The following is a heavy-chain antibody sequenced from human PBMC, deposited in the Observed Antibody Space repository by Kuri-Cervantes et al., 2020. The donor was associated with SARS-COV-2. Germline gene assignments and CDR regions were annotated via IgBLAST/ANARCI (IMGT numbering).Heavy chain of an antibody. CDR3: AADQQLPNSYGMDV. V-gene: IGHV3-48*01. CDR2: ISSSSSTI. J-gene: IGHJ6*02. Sequence: GGSLRLSCAASGFTFSSYSMNWVRQAPGKGLEWVSYISSSSSTIYYADSVKGRFTISRDNAKNSLYLQMSSLRSEDTAVYYCAADQQLPNSYGMDVWGQGTTVTGYS. D-gene: IGHD6-13*01. CDR1: GFTFSSYS.